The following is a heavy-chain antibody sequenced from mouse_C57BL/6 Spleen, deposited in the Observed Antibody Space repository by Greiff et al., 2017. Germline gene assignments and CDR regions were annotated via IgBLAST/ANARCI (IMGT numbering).Heavy chain of an antibody. CDR3: ERRDYGSSPMDY. CDR2: IHPNSGST. J-gene: IGHJ4*01. Sequence: QVQLQQPGAELVKPGASVKLSCKASGYTFTSYWMHWVKQRPGQGLEWIGMIHPNSGSTNYNEKFKSKATLTVDKSSSTAYMQLSSLTSEDSAVYYCERRDYGSSPMDYWGQGTSVTVSS. V-gene: IGHV1-64*01. CDR1: GYTFTSYW. D-gene: IGHD1-1*01.